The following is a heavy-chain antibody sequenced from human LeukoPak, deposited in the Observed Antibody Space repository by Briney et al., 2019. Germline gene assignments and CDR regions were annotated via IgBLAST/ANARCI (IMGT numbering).Heavy chain of an antibody. CDR3: ARVRSYYYGMDV. V-gene: IGHV1-2*02. CDR2: INPNSGGT. J-gene: IGHJ6*02. Sequence: ASVKVSCKVSGYTFTDNYIHWVRQAPGQGLEWVGWINPNSGGTNYAQRFQGRVTVTGDTSISTAYIELSRLTSDDTAVYYCARVRSYYYGMDVWGQGTTVTVSS. CDR1: GYTFTDNY.